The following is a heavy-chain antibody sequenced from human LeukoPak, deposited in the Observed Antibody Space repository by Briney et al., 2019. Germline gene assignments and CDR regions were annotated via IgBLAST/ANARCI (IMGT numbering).Heavy chain of an antibody. D-gene: IGHD5-18*01. Sequence: GGSLRHSRAASRFTFSKYWMSWVRPAPGKGLEWVAHIKQDGSEKYYVDNVKGRLTISRDNAKNSLYLQMNSLRDEDTAVYYCARDYVDTAMVPLDALDYWGQGTLVTVSS. CDR2: IKQDGSEK. V-gene: IGHV3-7*05. CDR1: RFTFSKYW. J-gene: IGHJ4*02. CDR3: ARDYVDTAMVPLDALDY.